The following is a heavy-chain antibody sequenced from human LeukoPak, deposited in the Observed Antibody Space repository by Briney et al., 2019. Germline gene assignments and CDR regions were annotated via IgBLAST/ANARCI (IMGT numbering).Heavy chain of an antibody. Sequence: PGGSLRLSCTTSGFTFSSFGMSWVRQAPGRGLEWVSAISDSGATTYYADSVKGRFTISRDNPKNTLYLQMNSLRAEDTAVYYCARDSSGPGDYWGQGTLVTVSS. CDR3: ARDSSGPGDY. CDR1: GFTFSSFG. D-gene: IGHD3-22*01. V-gene: IGHV3-23*01. CDR2: ISDSGATT. J-gene: IGHJ4*02.